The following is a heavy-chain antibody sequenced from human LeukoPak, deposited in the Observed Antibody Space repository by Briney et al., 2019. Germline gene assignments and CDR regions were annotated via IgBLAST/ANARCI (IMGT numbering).Heavy chain of an antibody. Sequence: SETLSLTCAVYGGAFSGYYWSWIRQPPGTGLEWIGEINHSGSTNYNPSLKSRVTISVDTSKNQFSLKLSSVTAADTAVYYCARISELMTTVTYFDYWGQGTLVTVSS. CDR3: ARISELMTTVTYFDY. CDR1: GGAFSGYY. CDR2: INHSGST. V-gene: IGHV4-34*01. D-gene: IGHD4-17*01. J-gene: IGHJ4*02.